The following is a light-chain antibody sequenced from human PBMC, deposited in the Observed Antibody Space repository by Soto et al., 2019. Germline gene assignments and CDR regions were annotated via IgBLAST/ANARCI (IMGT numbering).Light chain of an antibody. Sequence: QSALTQPASVSGSPGQSITISCTGTSSDVGDYNYVSWYQQHPGKAPKLMIYDVTNRPSGVSNRFSGSKSGNTASLTISGLRAEHEGDYYCSSYTSSSPLVVFGGGTKLTVL. CDR3: SSYTSSSPLVV. CDR1: SSDVGDYNY. CDR2: DVT. J-gene: IGLJ2*01. V-gene: IGLV2-14*01.